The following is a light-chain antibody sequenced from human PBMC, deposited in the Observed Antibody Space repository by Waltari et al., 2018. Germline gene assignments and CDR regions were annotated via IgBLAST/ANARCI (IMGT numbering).Light chain of an antibody. Sequence: EIVLTQSPGTLSLSPGERATLSCRASQSVGRYLAWYQQKPGQAPRLLIYGASTRATGIPDRFSGSGSGTDFSLIISRLEPEDFAVYFCQKYEALPATLGQGTKVEIK. CDR3: QKYEALPAT. J-gene: IGKJ1*01. CDR2: GAS. V-gene: IGKV3-20*01. CDR1: QSVGRY.